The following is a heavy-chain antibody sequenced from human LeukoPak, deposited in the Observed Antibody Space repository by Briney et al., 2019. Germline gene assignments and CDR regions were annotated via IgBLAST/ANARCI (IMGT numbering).Heavy chain of an antibody. CDR3: ARDPGGDFDY. Sequence: GGSLRLCCAASGFTVSSNYMSWVRQATGKGLEWVSVIYSGGSTYYADSVKGRFTISRDNSKNTLYLQMNSLRAEDTAVYYCARDPGGDFDYWGQGTLVTVSS. CDR2: IYSGGST. V-gene: IGHV3-66*02. CDR1: GFTVSSNY. J-gene: IGHJ4*02. D-gene: IGHD1-26*01.